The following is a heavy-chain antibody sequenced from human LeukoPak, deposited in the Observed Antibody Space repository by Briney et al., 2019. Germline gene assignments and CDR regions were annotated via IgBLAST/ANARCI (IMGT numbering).Heavy chain of an antibody. J-gene: IGHJ4*02. CDR3: ARGGYHAYYPDY. Sequence: GGSLRLSCAASGFTFSSSAMSWVRQAPGKGLEWVSSITDSGDGTYYADSVKGRFTISRDDSKNTLYLQMNSLRAEDTAVYYCARGGYHAYYPDYWGQGSLVTVSS. D-gene: IGHD5-18*01. V-gene: IGHV3-23*01. CDR1: GFTFSSSA. CDR2: ITDSGDGT.